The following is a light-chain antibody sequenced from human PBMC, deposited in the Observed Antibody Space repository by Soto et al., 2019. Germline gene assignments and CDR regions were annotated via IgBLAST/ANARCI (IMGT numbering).Light chain of an antibody. CDR1: QRITTY. CDR2: TSG. CDR3: QQTYSTPYT. Sequence: IHMTQSPSSLSASVGERVTITCRASQRITTYLNWYQQKPGEAPKLLISTSGTLQRGVPSRFSGSGSGTDFTLTITSLQPADFATYFCQQTYSTPYTFGQGTKLEIK. V-gene: IGKV1-39*01. J-gene: IGKJ2*01.